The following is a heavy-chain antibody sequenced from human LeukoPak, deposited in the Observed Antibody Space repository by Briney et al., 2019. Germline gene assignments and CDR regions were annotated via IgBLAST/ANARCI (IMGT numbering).Heavy chain of an antibody. CDR1: GSPLSTYA. J-gene: IGHJ4*02. CDR2: FSGSGANT. D-gene: IGHD3-16*02. CDR3: AKERAGYTNPYYFDY. V-gene: IGHV3-23*01. Sequence: GGSLTPSWPPSGSPLSTYAMSWARQPQGKGLEWVATFSGSGANTYYADSVRGRFTISRDNSKNTLYLHMNSLRAEDTAVYYCAKERAGYTNPYYFDYWGQGTLVTVSS.